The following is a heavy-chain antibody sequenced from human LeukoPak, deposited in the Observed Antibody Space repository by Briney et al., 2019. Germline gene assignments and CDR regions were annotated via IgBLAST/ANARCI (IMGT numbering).Heavy chain of an antibody. Sequence: SETLSLTCAVYGGSFSGYYWSWIRQPPGKGLEWIGEINHSGSTNYNPSLKSRVTISVDTSKNQFSLKLSSVTAADTAVYYCARHILGITMVRGVRRGFDYWGQGTLVTVSS. J-gene: IGHJ4*02. CDR1: GGSFSGYY. CDR3: ARHILGITMVRGVRRGFDY. D-gene: IGHD3-10*01. CDR2: INHSGST. V-gene: IGHV4-34*01.